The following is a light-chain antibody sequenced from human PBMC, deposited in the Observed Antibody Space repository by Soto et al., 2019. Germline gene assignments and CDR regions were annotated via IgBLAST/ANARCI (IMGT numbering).Light chain of an antibody. J-gene: IGKJ2*01. V-gene: IGKV1-5*01. CDR2: DAS. CDR1: QNIRVW. Sequence: DIQMTQSPSTLSASVGDGVTITSRASQNIRVWLAWYQQRPGKAPKFMIYDASSLETGVPSRFSGSGSGTEFNLTIRSLQPDDFATYYYQQYNSSSPTFGQGTKLEIK. CDR3: QQYNSSSPT.